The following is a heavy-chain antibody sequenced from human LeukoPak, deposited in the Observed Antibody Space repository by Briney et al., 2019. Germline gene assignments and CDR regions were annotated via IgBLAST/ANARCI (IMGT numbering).Heavy chain of an antibody. V-gene: IGHV1-46*01. CDR2: LYPGGDRA. CDR1: GYTFTSYG. D-gene: IGHD2-8*01. Sequence: ASVKVSCKASGYTFTSYGISWVRQAPGQGLEWMAVLYPGGDRAIYAQRFQGRLTLTRDTSTNTVYMEVSSLASEDTAVYYCASEVPRTSRFDHWGQGTLVTVSS. J-gene: IGHJ4*02. CDR3: ASEVPRTSRFDH.